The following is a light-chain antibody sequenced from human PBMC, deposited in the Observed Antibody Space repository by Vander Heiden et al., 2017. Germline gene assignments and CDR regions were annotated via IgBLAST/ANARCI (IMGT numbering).Light chain of an antibody. Sequence: QSVLTQPPSVSGAPGQRVTISCTERTSNIRAVYDFNWYSQPPGTASQHLIYDTGNRPSGVPDRFSGSKSGTSASLAITGLQAEDEADYYCQSYDSSLSGSVLGGGTKLTVL. CDR3: QSYDSSLSGSV. CDR2: DTG. J-gene: IGLJ2*01. V-gene: IGLV1-40*01. CDR1: TSNIRAVYD.